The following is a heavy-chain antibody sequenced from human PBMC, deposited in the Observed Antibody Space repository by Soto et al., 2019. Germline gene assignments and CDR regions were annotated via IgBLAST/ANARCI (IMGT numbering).Heavy chain of an antibody. CDR2: ISGSGGST. Sequence: AGGSLRLSCAASGFTFSSYAMSWVRQAPGKGLEWVSAISGSGGSTYYADSVKGRFTISRDNSKNTLYLQMNSLRAEDTAVYYCAKVLRRAAALSSWIEFWGQGTLVTLSS. CDR1: GFTFSSYA. D-gene: IGHD6-13*01. J-gene: IGHJ5*01. CDR3: AKVLRRAAALSSWIEF. V-gene: IGHV3-23*01.